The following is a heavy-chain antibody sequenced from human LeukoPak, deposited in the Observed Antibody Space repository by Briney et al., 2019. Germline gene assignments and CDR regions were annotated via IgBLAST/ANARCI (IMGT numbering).Heavy chain of an antibody. D-gene: IGHD3-22*01. CDR2: INPSGGST. CDR1: GYTFTSYY. J-gene: IGHJ3*02. CDR3: ARDGHRRYHYDSSGREDAFDI. V-gene: IGHV1-46*01. Sequence: GASVKVSCKASGYTFTSYYMHWVRQAPGQGLEWMGIINPSGGSTSYAQKVQGRVTMTTDTSTSTVYMELRSLRSDDTAVYYCARDGHRRYHYDSSGREDAFDIWGQGTMVTVSS.